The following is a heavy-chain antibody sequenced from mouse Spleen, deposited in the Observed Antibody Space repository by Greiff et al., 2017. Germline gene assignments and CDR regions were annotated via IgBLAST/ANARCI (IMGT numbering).Heavy chain of an antibody. J-gene: IGHJ2*01. Sequence: EVQGVESGGGLVKLGGSLKLSCAASGFTFSSYYMSWVRQTPEKRLEWVATISSGGGSTYYPDSVKGRFTISRDNAKNTLYLQMSSLNSEDTAVYYCARVGYGSSLDYWGQGTTLTVSS. D-gene: IGHD1-1*01. V-gene: IGHV5-12-1*01. CDR3: ARVGYGSSLDY. CDR1: GFTFSSYY. CDR2: ISSGGGST.